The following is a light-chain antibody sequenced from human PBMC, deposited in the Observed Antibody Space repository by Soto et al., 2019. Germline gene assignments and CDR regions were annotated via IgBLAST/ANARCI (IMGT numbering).Light chain of an antibody. V-gene: IGLV1-44*01. CDR2: SNN. Sequence: QSVVTQPPSASGTPGQTVTISCSGSTSNIGSNAVDWYQQLPGTAPKVLIYSNNQRPSGVPDRIFGSRSGTSASLAISGLQSEDEADYYCATWDDSLRGWVFGGGTKVTVL. CDR3: ATWDDSLRGWV. J-gene: IGLJ3*02. CDR1: TSNIGSNA.